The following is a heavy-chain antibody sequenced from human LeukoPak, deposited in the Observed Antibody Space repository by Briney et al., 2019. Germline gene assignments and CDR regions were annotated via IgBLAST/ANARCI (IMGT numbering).Heavy chain of an antibody. D-gene: IGHD3-3*01. CDR1: GYTFTTYD. CDR2: MNPDSGNT. V-gene: IGHV1-8*01. CDR3: TRGLWRKVDY. Sequence: ASVKVSCKASGYTFTTYDINWVRQATGQGLEWMGWMNPDSGNTGYAQKFQGRVTMTRNTSISTAYMELSSLRSEDTAVYYCTRGLWRKVDYWGQGTLVTVSS. J-gene: IGHJ4*02.